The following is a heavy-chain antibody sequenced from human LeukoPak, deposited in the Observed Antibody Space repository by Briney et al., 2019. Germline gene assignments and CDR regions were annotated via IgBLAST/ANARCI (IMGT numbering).Heavy chain of an antibody. J-gene: IGHJ4*02. CDR1: GGSISSSSYY. D-gene: IGHD5-24*01. CDR3: ARGTGYNYDLDY. CDR2: IYYSGST. Sequence: PSETLSLTCTVSGGSISSSSYYWGWIRQPPGKGLEWIGSIYYSGSTYYNPSLKSRVTISVDTSKNQFSLKLSSVTAADTAVYYCARGTGYNYDLDYWGQGTLVTVSS. V-gene: IGHV4-39*07.